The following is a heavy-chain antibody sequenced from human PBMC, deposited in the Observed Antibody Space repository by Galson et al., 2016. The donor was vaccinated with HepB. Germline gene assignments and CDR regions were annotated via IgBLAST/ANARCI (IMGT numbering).Heavy chain of an antibody. CDR3: VKVGHYWGDFDY. D-gene: IGHD7-27*01. J-gene: IGHJ4*02. CDR1: GFTFSYHG. V-gene: IGHV3-30*18. CDR2: ISYDGGKT. Sequence: SLRLSCAASGFTFSYHGMHWVRQAPGKGLEWVAVISYDGGKTYYADFVKGRFTISRDTSKKTLYLQMNSLRPEDTAIYYCVKVGHYWGDFDYWGQGTLVTVSS.